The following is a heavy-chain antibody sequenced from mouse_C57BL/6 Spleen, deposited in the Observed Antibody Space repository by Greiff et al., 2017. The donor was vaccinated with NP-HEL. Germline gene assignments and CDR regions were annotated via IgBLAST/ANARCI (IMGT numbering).Heavy chain of an antibody. CDR3: AKGGSQIGDYAMDY. CDR2: IWRGGST. J-gene: IGHJ4*01. CDR1: GFSLTSYG. Sequence: VQLQESGPGLVQPSQSLSITCTVSGFSLTSYGVHWVRQSPGKGLEWLGVIWRGGSTDYNAAFMSRLSITKDNSKSQVFFKMNSLQADDTAIYYCAKGGSQIGDYAMDYWGQGTSVTVSS. V-gene: IGHV2-5*01. D-gene: IGHD1-1*01.